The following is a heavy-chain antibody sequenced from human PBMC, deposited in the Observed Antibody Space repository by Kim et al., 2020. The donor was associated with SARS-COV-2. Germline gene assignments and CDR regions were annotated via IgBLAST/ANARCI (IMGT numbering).Heavy chain of an antibody. Sequence: GGSLRLSCAASGFTFSSYAMSWVRQAPGKGLEWVSAISGSGGSTYYADSVKGRFTISRDNSKNTLYLQINSLRAEDTAVYYCAKVRITMIVVVITRGQYYFHYWGQGTLVTVSS. CDR3: AKVRITMIVVVITRGQYYFHY. V-gene: IGHV3-23*01. D-gene: IGHD3-22*01. J-gene: IGHJ4*02. CDR1: GFTFSSYA. CDR2: ISGSGGST.